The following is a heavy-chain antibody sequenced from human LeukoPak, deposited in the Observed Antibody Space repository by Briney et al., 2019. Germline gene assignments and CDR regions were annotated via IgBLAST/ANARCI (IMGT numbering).Heavy chain of an antibody. CDR2: LRLAGSET. J-gene: IGHJ4*02. CDR3: VIDRGAR. V-gene: IGHV3-7*01. CDR1: ASTFSRFY. Sequence: GGSLRLSCAASASTFSRFYMGWVRQAPGKGWEGVALLRLAGSETYHVDSGKVRFTMSRDDTKNFLYLHMNNLGAEDTAVYYCVIDRGARWGEGTLVTASS.